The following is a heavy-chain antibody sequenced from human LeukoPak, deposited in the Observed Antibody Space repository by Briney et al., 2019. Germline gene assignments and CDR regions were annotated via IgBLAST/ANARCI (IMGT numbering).Heavy chain of an antibody. CDR1: GYTFTSYY. V-gene: IGHV1-46*01. J-gene: IGHJ4*02. CDR2: TNPSGGST. CDR3: ARSPEGEAFDY. Sequence: ASVKVSCKASGYTFTSYYMHWVRQAPGQGLEWMGITNPSGGSTSYAQKFQGRVTMTRDTSTSTVYMELSSLRSEDTAVYYCARSPEGEAFDYWGQGTLVTVSS.